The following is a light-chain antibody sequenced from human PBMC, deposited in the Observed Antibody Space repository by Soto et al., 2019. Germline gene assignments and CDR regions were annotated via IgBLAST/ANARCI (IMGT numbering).Light chain of an antibody. J-gene: IGKJ2*01. CDR2: DAS. Sequence: EIVLTQSPATLSLSPGERATLSCRASQRISKSYLAWYQQKPGQAPRLLLYDASSRETGIPDRVSGSGSGTEFTLTISRLEPEDFAVYYCQQYARPTFAFGQETKVDMK. V-gene: IGKV3-20*01. CDR1: QRISKSY. CDR3: QQYARPTFA.